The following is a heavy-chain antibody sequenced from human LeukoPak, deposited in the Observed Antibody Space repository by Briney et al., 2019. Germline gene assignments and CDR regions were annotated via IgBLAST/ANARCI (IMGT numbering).Heavy chain of an antibody. J-gene: IGHJ4*02. Sequence: GGSLRLSCAASGFTFDDYAMHWVRQAPGKGLEWVSGISWNSGSIGYADSVKGRFTISRDNAKNSLYLQMNSLRAEDTALYYCANSDSLSVAALGYWGQGTLVTVSS. CDR1: GFTFDDYA. CDR2: ISWNSGSI. V-gene: IGHV3-9*01. CDR3: ANSDSLSVAALGY. D-gene: IGHD6-6*01.